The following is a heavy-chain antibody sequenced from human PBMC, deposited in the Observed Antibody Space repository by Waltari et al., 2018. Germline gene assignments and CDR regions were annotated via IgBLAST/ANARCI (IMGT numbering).Heavy chain of an antibody. CDR3: ARDGSSRWLENWGFYYYGMDV. CDR1: GFTFSSYS. Sequence: EVQLVESGGGLVQPGGSLRLSCAASGFTFSSYSMNWVRQAPGKWLERVSYISSSSSTIYYADSVKGRFTISRDNAKNSLYLQMNSLRAEDTAVYYCARDGSSRWLENWGFYYYGMDVWGQGTTVTVSS. J-gene: IGHJ6*02. V-gene: IGHV3-48*01. CDR2: ISSSSSTI. D-gene: IGHD6-13*01.